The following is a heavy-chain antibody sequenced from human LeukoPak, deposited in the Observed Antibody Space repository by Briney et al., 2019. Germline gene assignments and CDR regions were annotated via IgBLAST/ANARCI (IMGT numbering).Heavy chain of an antibody. V-gene: IGHV3-30*02. J-gene: IGHJ3*02. CDR1: GFTFSSYD. Sequence: GGSLRLSCAASGFTFSSYDMHWVRQAPGKGLEWVTFIRYDGSTKCYGDSVKGRFTISRDNPKNTLYLQMNSLGPEDTAVYHCVKDLGSYAFDIWGQGTMVTVSS. CDR2: IRYDGSTK. CDR3: VKDLGSYAFDI. D-gene: IGHD3-10*01.